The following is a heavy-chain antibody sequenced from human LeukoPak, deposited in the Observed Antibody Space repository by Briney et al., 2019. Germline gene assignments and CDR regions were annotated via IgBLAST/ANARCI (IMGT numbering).Heavy chain of an antibody. CDR3: ARVTYDYVWGSYRYLGAFDI. Sequence: ASVKVSCKASGGTFISYAISWVRQAPGQGLEWMGGIIPIFGTANYAQKFQGRVTITADESTSTAYMELSSLRSEDTAVYYCARVTYDYVWGSYRYLGAFDIWGQGTMVTVSS. J-gene: IGHJ3*02. CDR2: IIPIFGTA. CDR1: GGTFISYA. D-gene: IGHD3-16*02. V-gene: IGHV1-69*13.